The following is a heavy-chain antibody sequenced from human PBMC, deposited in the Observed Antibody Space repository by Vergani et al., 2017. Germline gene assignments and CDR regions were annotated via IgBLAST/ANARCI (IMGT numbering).Heavy chain of an antibody. CDR2: ISSSSSYI. J-gene: IGHJ6*02. Sequence: EVQLVESGGGLVKRGGSLRLSCAASGFTFSSYSMNWVRQAPGKGLEWVSSISSSSSYIHYSDSLKGRFTISRDNAKSSLYLQMNSLRAEYTGVYYCARDRYYLDSGSYPYFYYDGLDVWGQGTAVTVSS. V-gene: IGHV3-21*01. CDR1: GFTFSSYS. D-gene: IGHD3-10*01. CDR3: ARDRYYLDSGSYPYFYYDGLDV.